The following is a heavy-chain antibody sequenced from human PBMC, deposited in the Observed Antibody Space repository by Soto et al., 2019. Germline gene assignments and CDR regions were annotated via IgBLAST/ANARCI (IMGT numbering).Heavy chain of an antibody. V-gene: IGHV3-23*01. J-gene: IGHJ6*02. Sequence: GGSLRLSCAASGFTFSSYAMSWVRQAPGKGLEWVSAISGSGGSTYYADSVKGRFTISRDNSKNTLYLQMNSLRAEDTAVYYCAKGVSTMVRGAPWYYYGMDVWGQGTTVTVSS. CDR3: AKGVSTMVRGAPWYYYGMDV. CDR1: GFTFSSYA. CDR2: ISGSGGST. D-gene: IGHD3-10*01.